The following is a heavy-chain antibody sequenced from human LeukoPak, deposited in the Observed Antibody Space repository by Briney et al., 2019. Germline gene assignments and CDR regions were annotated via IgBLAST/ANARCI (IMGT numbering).Heavy chain of an antibody. J-gene: IGHJ3*02. CDR3: WGYHYYGSGRDAFDI. D-gene: IGHD3-10*01. CDR2: INGDGSEE. V-gene: IGHV3-7*01. Sequence: HPGGSLRLSCAASGFTFSRTWMSWVRQSPGKGLEWVANINGDGSEEYYVDSVKGRFTISRANARSSLYLQMNSLRAEDTAVYYCWGYHYYGSGRDAFDIWGQGTLVTVSS. CDR1: GFTFSRTW.